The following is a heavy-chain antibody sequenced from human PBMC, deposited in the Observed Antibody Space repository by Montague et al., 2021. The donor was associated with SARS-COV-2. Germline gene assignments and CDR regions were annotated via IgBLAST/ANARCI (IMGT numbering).Heavy chain of an antibody. CDR3: ARHRRYDVVTYYPDF. Sequence: ETLSLTCSVSGGSFDSDNFFWGWIREPPGKRLEWIGVISNGGRTFDNPSLKSRVTISVHTSRNQLSLNVKSVTAADTAVYYCARHRRYDVVTYYPDFWGQGILVTVSS. V-gene: IGHV4-39*01. D-gene: IGHD3-9*01. CDR2: ISNGGRT. CDR1: GGSFDSDNFF. J-gene: IGHJ4*02.